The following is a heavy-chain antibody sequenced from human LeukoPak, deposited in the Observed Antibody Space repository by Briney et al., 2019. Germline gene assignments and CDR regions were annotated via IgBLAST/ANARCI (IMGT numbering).Heavy chain of an antibody. J-gene: IGHJ4*02. CDR3: ASYVWGSYRLFDY. CDR2: ISSSGTTI. V-gene: IGHV3-11*01. CDR1: GFTFSYYS. D-gene: IGHD3-16*02. Sequence: GGSLRLSCAASGFTFSYYSMNWIRQAPGKGLEWVSYISSSGTTIYYADSVKGRFTISRDNAKNSLYLQMNSLRAEDTAVYYCASYVWGSYRLFDYWGQGTLVTVSS.